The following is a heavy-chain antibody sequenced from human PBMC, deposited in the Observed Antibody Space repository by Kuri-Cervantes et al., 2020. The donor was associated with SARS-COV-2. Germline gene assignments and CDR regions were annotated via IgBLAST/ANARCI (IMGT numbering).Heavy chain of an antibody. J-gene: IGHJ4*02. CDR2: IKSKTDGGTT. CDR3: TRYDFWSGYYFDY. Sequence: LTCAASGFTFSSYWMSWVRQAPGKGLEWVGRIKSKTDGGTTDYAAPVKGRFTISRDDSKNTLYLQMNSLKTEDTAVYYCTRYDFWSGYYFDYWGQGTLVTVSS. D-gene: IGHD3-3*01. V-gene: IGHV3-15*01. CDR1: GFTFSSYW.